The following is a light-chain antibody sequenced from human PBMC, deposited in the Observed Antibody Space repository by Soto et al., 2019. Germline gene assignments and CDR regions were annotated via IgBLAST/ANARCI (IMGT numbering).Light chain of an antibody. J-gene: IGKJ4*01. Sequence: AIQMTQSPSSLSASVGDRVTITCRASQGIRNDLGWYQQKSGKAPKLLIYATSSLQSGVPSRFSGSGSGTDFTLTISSLQPEDFATYYCLQDYAFPLTFGGGTKVDIK. V-gene: IGKV1-6*01. CDR1: QGIRND. CDR3: LQDYAFPLT. CDR2: ATS.